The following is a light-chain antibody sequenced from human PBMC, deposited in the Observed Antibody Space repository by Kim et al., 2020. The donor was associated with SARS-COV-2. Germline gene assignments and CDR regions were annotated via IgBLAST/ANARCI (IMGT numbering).Light chain of an antibody. CDR3: QQYSKWPPYT. V-gene: IGKV3-15*01. Sequence: EIVMTQSPATLSVSPGERATLSCRASQSVTRNLAWYQQKPGQPPRLLIYYASARATGIPARFSASGSGTEFTLTISSLQSEDSAVYYCQQYSKWPPYTFGQGTKLEI. J-gene: IGKJ2*01. CDR1: QSVTRN. CDR2: YAS.